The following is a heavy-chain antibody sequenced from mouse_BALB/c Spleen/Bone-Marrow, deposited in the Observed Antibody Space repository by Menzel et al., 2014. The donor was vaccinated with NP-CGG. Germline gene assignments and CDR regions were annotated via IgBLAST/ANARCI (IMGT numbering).Heavy chain of an antibody. CDR1: GFTFTDYY. D-gene: IGHD1-3*01. CDR3: ARDKGSVFLDY. V-gene: IGHV7-3*02. J-gene: IGHJ2*01. Sequence: DAKLMESGGGLVQPGGSLRLSCATSGFTFTDYYMNWVRQPSGKALEWLGFIRNKANGYTTEYSTSVKGRFTISRDNSQSILYLKMNTLKGEDSANYYCARDKGSVFLDYGGQGPPLTGSS. CDR2: IRNKANGYTT.